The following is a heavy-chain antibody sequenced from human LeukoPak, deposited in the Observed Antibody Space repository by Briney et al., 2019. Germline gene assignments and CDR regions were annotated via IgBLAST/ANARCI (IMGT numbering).Heavy chain of an antibody. CDR1: GFIVSSNY. V-gene: IGHV3-53*05. CDR2: IYSDGTT. Sequence: PGGSLRLSCAPSGFIVSSNYMTWVRQAPGKGLEWVSVIYSDGTTSYANSVKGRFTISRDNSKNTVYLEMGSLETEDMAVYYCARDGGQEWLPTGGLDVWGQGTTVIVSS. CDR3: ARDGGQEWLPTGGLDV. J-gene: IGHJ6*02. D-gene: IGHD5-12*01.